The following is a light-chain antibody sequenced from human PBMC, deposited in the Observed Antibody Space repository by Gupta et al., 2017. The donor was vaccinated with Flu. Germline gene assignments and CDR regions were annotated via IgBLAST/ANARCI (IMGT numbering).Light chain of an antibody. CDR3: QHEDHLPFA. CDR1: EDIKTH. Sequence: DVQMTQSPSSLSASVGDRVTITCQASEDIKTHLNWFQQKPGKAPRLLIYDASNLEAGASSRFSGGGSGTDFIFTITSVHPDDVATYCCQHEDHLPFAFGPGTKVHI. J-gene: IGKJ3*01. CDR2: DAS. V-gene: IGKV1-33*01.